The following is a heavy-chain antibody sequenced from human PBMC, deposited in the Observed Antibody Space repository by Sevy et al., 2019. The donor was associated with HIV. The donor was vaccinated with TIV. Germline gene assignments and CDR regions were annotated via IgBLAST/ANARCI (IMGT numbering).Heavy chain of an antibody. J-gene: IGHJ4*02. CDR2: IYGDDSDT. D-gene: IGHD5-12*01. CDR3: ARSRLREFDF. V-gene: IGHV5-51*01. Sequence: GESLKISCKTSGYNFRNYWIGWVRQVPGKGLEWMGVIYGDDSDTRLSPSFEGHVTMSVDKSINTAYLQWTALTASDSAMDYCARSRLREFDFWGPGTLVTVSS. CDR1: GYNFRNYW.